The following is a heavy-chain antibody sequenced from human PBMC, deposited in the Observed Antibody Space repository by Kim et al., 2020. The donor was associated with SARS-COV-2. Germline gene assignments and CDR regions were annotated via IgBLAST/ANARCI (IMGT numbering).Heavy chain of an antibody. V-gene: IGHV3-7*01. D-gene: IGHD3-16*01. J-gene: IGHJ5*02. Sequence: DSVKCRFAISRDNAKNSLYLQMNSRSAEDTAVYYCARAGRKWHGGDWFDPWGQGTLVTVSS. CDR3: ARAGRKWHGGDWFDP.